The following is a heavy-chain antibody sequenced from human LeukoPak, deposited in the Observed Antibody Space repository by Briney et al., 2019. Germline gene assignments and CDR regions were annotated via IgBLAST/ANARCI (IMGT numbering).Heavy chain of an antibody. Sequence: SETLSLTCTVSGGSINSYYWSWIRQPPGKGLEWIGYLFYSGNTNSNPSLKSRVTISTDTSKNQFSLRLKSVTAADTAVYFCGRVRTGNTGSPEYFEDWGQGTLVTVSS. CDR2: LFYSGNT. V-gene: IGHV4-59*01. J-gene: IGHJ1*01. D-gene: IGHD5-12*01. CDR3: GRVRTGNTGSPEYFED. CDR1: GGSINSYY.